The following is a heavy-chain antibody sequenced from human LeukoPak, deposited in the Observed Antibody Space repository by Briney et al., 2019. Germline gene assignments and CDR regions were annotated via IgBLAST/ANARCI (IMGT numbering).Heavy chain of an antibody. J-gene: IGHJ4*02. CDR2: ISSSGSTI. D-gene: IGHD5-12*01. V-gene: IGHV3-11*01. CDR1: GFTFSDYY. Sequence: GGSLRLSCAASGFTFSDYYMSWIRQAPGKGLEWVSYISSSGSTIYYADSVRGRFTISRDNAKNSLYLQMNSLRAEDTAVYYCARDWASGYDFDYWGQGTLVTVSS. CDR3: ARDWASGYDFDY.